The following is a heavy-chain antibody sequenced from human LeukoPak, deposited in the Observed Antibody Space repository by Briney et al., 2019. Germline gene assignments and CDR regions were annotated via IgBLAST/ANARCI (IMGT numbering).Heavy chain of an antibody. J-gene: IGHJ4*02. CDR1: GFTFSSYG. CDR3: AKDLLEICCSGGSCYSGIDY. Sequence: GGSLRLSCAASGFTFSSYGMSWVRQAPGKGLEWVSAISGSGGSTYYADSVKGRFTISRDNSKNTLYLQMNSLRAEDTAVYYCAKDLLEICCSGGSCYSGIDYWGQGTLVTVSS. CDR2: ISGSGGST. V-gene: IGHV3-23*01. D-gene: IGHD2-15*01.